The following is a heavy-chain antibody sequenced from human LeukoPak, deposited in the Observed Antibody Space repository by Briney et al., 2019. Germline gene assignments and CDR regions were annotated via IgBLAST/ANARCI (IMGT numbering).Heavy chain of an antibody. CDR3: AKQWNYDILTGYYRWFDP. Sequence: GGSLRLSCAASGFTFSSYAMSWVRQAPGKGLEWVSAISGSGGSTYYADSVKGRFTISRDNSKNTLYLQMNSLRAGDTAVYYCAKQWNYDILTGYYRWFDPWGQGTLVTVSS. CDR2: ISGSGGST. D-gene: IGHD3-9*01. V-gene: IGHV3-23*01. CDR1: GFTFSSYA. J-gene: IGHJ5*02.